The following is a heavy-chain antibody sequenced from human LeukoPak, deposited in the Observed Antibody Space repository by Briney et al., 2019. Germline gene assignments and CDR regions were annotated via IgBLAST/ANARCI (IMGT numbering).Heavy chain of an antibody. CDR3: ARFPMNYGMDV. CDR1: GGSVSSGSYY. V-gene: IGHV4-61*01. CDR2: IYYSGST. J-gene: IGHJ6*02. Sequence: PSETLSLTCTVSGGSVSSGSYYWSWIRQPPGKGLEWIGYIYYSGSTNYNPSLRSRVTISVDTSKNQFSLKLSSVTAADTAVYYCARFPMNYGMDVWGQGTTVTVSS.